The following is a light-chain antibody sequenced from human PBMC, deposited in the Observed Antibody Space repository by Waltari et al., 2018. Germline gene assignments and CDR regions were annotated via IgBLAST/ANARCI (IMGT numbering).Light chain of an antibody. CDR2: EIS. CDR3: MQGIHRLT. V-gene: IGKV2-29*02. Sequence: EIMLTQTPLSLSVTPGQPASISCKSNQSLLHNDGKSYLYWYLQRPGQSPQLLISEISSRVSGVPDRFSGSGSGADFTRRISRVEADDVGVYYCMQGIHRLTFGGGTKVEI. CDR1: QSLLHNDGKSY. J-gene: IGKJ4*01.